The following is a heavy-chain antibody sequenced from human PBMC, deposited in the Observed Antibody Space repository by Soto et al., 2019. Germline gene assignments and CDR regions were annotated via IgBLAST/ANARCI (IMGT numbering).Heavy chain of an antibody. CDR2: INAGNGNT. J-gene: IGHJ6*02. Sequence: ASVKVSCKASGYTFTSYAMHWVRQAPGQRLEWMGWINAGNGNTKYSQKFQGRVTITRDTSASTAYLQWSSLKASDTAMYYCARQSTAQYYYGMDVWGQGTTVTVSS. CDR3: ARQSTAQYYYGMDV. V-gene: IGHV1-3*01. D-gene: IGHD5-18*01. CDR1: GYTFTSYA.